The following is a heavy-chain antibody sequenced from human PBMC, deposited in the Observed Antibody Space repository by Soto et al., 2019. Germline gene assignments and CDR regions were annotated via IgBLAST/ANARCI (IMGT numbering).Heavy chain of an antibody. D-gene: IGHD3-22*01. Sequence: SGPTLVNPTQTLTLTCTFSGFSLSTSGVGVGWIRQPPGKALEWLALIYWDDDKRYSPSLKSRLTITKDTSKNQVVLTMTNMDPVTTAKYYCPHSLIGFYCYSGGPNWSAPGGRGTLDPVSA. J-gene: IGHJ5*02. CDR3: PHSLIGFYCYSGGPNWSAP. CDR2: IYWDDDK. V-gene: IGHV2-5*02. CDR1: GFSLSTSGVG.